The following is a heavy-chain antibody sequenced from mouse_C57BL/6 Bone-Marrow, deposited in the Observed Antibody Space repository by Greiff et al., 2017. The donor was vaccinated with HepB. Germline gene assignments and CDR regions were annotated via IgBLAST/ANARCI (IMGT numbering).Heavy chain of an antibody. CDR1: GFTFSSYA. CDR2: ISDGGSYT. CDR3: AGDKAPLPENYAMDY. J-gene: IGHJ4*01. Sequence: EVKLMESGGGLVKPGGSLKLSCAASGFTFSSYAMSWVRQTPEKRLELVATISDGGSYTYYPDNVKGRFTISRDNAKNNLYLQMSHLKSEDTAMYYCAGDKAPLPENYAMDYWGQGTSVTVSS. D-gene: IGHD2-1*01. V-gene: IGHV5-4*01.